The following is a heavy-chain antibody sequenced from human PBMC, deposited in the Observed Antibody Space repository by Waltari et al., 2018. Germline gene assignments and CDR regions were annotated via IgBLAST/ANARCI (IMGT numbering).Heavy chain of an antibody. CDR3: ARGARRTTVTTGWWYFDL. CDR1: GFTSSMYW. Sequence: EVQLVETGGGLVQPGGSLRLSCAAAGFTSSMYWMPWVRQAPGKGLVCVSRSNSDGSSTSYADSVKGRFTISKDNAKNTVYLQMNSLIAEDTAIYYCARGARRTTVTTGWWYFDLWGRGTLVTVSS. D-gene: IGHD4-17*01. V-gene: IGHV3-74*01. CDR2: SNSDGSST. J-gene: IGHJ2*01.